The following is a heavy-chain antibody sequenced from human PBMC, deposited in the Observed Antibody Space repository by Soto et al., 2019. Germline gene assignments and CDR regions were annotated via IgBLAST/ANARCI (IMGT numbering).Heavy chain of an antibody. CDR2: INHSGST. D-gene: IGHD3-16*01. CDR1: GGSFSGYY. CDR3: ARGGGRHWAGGSYMDV. J-gene: IGHJ6*03. V-gene: IGHV4-34*01. Sequence: QVQLQQWGAGLLKPSETLSLTCAVYGGSFSGYYWSWIRQPPGKGLEWIGEINHSGSTNYNPSLKSRVTISVDTSKNQFSLKLSSVTAADTPVYYSARGGGRHWAGGSYMDVWGKGTTVTVSS.